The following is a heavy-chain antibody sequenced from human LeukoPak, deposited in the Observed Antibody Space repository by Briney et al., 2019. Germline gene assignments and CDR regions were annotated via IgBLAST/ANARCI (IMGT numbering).Heavy chain of an antibody. CDR2: INLDGNEV. J-gene: IGHJ4*01. CDR3: ASGRHDFVH. CDR1: GFAFSTYW. Sequence: PGGSLRLSCAASGFAFSTYWMTWVRQAPGKGLEWVANINLDGNEVHYVDSLKDRFAISRDNARNSLYLQMNSLKAEDTAVYYCASGRHDFVHWGHGTLVTVSS. D-gene: IGHD3-16*01. V-gene: IGHV3-7*01.